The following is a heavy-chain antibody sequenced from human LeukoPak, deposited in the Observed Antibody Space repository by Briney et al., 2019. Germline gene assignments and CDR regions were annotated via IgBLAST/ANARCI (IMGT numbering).Heavy chain of an antibody. CDR3: ATEGAIVTAGGNFDY. J-gene: IGHJ4*02. V-gene: IGHV3-33*01. D-gene: IGHD6-13*01. Sequence: GGSLRLSCAASGFTFSSYGMHWVRQAPGKGLEWVAVIWYDGSNKYYADSVKGRFTISRDDSKNTLYLQMNSLRDEDTAVYYCATEGAIVTAGGNFDYWGQGTLVTVSS. CDR1: GFTFSSYG. CDR2: IWYDGSNK.